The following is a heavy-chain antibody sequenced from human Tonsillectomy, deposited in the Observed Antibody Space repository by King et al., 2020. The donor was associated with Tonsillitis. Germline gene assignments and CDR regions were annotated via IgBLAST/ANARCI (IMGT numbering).Heavy chain of an antibody. CDR1: GFTFHSYA. CDR3: AKGRGPGTVDWFDP. V-gene: IGHV3-23*04. CDR2: IIGDGGGT. J-gene: IGHJ5*02. D-gene: IGHD3-10*01. Sequence: VQLVESGGGLVQPGGSLRLSCAASGFTFHSYAMCWGRQAPGKGLEWVSSIIGDGGGTYYADSVKGRFSISRDNSMSTLYLQMYSLRAEDTAIYYCAKGRGPGTVDWFDPWGQGVLVTVSS.